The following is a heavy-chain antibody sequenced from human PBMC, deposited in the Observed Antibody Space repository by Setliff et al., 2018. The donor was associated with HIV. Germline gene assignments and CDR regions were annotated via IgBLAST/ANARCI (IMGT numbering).Heavy chain of an antibody. CDR2: MYTSGST. D-gene: IGHD3-10*01. J-gene: IGHJ4*02. CDR3: ARHLPVYYGSGVSYYFDY. Sequence: SETLSLTCTVSGGSLSSGSYYWSWIRQPAGKGLEWIGHMYTSGSTNYNPSLKSRVTISVDTSKNQFSLKLSSVTAADTAVYYCARHLPVYYGSGVSYYFDYWGQGTLVTVSS. CDR1: GGSLSSGSYY. V-gene: IGHV4-61*09.